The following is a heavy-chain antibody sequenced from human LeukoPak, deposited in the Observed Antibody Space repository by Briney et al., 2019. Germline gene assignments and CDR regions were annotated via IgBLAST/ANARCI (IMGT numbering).Heavy chain of an antibody. V-gene: IGHV3-21*01. J-gene: IGHJ4*02. CDR1: GFTFSSFT. D-gene: IGHD3-10*01. Sequence: GGSLRLSCAASGFTFSSFTMNWVGQAPGKGLEWVAAISSSSRDIFYADSVKGRFSISRDNTQNSLSLQMNSLRAEDPAVYYCARALWFGETFPAYWGQGTLVTVSS. CDR3: ARALWFGETFPAY. CDR2: ISSSSRDI.